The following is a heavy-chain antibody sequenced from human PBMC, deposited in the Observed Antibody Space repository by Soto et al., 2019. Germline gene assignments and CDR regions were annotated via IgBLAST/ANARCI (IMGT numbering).Heavy chain of an antibody. CDR2: IYTSGST. CDR3: ARSPGEYYDISGYPFDH. V-gene: IGHV4-4*07. J-gene: IGHJ4*02. D-gene: IGHD3-22*01. CDR1: GGSISSYY. Sequence: SETLSLTCTVSGGSISSYYWSWIRQPAGKGREWIGRIYTSGSTNYNPSLKSRVTMSVDTSKNQFSLKLSSVTAADTAVYYCARSPGEYYDISGYPFDHWGQGTLVTVSS.